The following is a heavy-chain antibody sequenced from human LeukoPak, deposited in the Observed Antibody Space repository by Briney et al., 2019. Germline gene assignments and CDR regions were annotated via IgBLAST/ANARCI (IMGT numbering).Heavy chain of an antibody. D-gene: IGHD3-10*01. CDR2: INPNSGGT. CDR3: ARDLSTYRYYYGSGSSDY. CDR1: GYTFTGYY. Sequence: ASVKVSCKASGYTFTGYYMHWVRQAPGQGLEWMGWINPNSGGTNYAQKFQGRVTMTRDTSISTAYMELSRLRSDDTAVYYCARDLSTYRYYYGSGSSDYWGQGTLVTVSS. V-gene: IGHV1-2*02. J-gene: IGHJ4*02.